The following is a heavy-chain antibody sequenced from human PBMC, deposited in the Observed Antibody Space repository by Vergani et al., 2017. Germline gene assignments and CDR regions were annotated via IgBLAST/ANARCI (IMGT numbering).Heavy chain of an antibody. J-gene: IGHJ5*02. CDR2: IDWDDDK. Sequence: QITLKESGPTLVKPTQTLTLTCTFSGFSLITTGMCVSWIRQPPGKALEWLALIDWDDDKYYNTSLKTRLTISKDTSKNEVVLTITNMDPVDTATYYCTRVFYDSSAYRFDPWGQGTLVTVSS. D-gene: IGHD3-22*01. V-gene: IGHV2-70*12. CDR3: TRVFYDSSAYRFDP. CDR1: GFSLITTGMC.